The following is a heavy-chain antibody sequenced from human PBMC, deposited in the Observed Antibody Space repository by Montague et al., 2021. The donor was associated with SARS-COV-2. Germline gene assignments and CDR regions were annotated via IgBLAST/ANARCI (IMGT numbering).Heavy chain of an antibody. CDR1: GDSVSSNSAT. CDR2: TYYRSMWKS. D-gene: IGHD6-13*01. Sequence: CAISGDSVSSNSATWNWIRQSPSRGLEWLGRTYYRSMWKSDYARSVKSRIAINPDTSKNQFSLQLSSVTPEDTALYYCVRGIEAAGSYDYWGQGTLGTVSS. V-gene: IGHV6-1*01. J-gene: IGHJ4*02. CDR3: VRGIEAAGSYDY.